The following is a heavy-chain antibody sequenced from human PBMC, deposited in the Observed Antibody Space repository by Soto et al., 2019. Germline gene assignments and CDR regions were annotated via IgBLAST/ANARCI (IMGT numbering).Heavy chain of an antibody. J-gene: IGHJ6*02. CDR3: AREEVSRPNTYHGLDV. CDR2: ISSRTVYI. Sequence: EVQLVESGGGLVKPGGSLRLSCAASGFTFNTYTINWVRQAPGKGLEWVSSISSRTVYIYYADSVKGRFTISRDDARNSLHLEIHSLRPEDTAVYYCAREEVSRPNTYHGLDVWGQGTTVTVSS. V-gene: IGHV3-21*01. CDR1: GFTFNTYT.